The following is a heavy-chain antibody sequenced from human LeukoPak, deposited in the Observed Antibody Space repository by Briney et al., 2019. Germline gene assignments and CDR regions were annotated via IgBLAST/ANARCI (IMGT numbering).Heavy chain of an antibody. V-gene: IGHV5-51*01. CDR2: IYPGDSDT. CDR1: GYSFTSYW. J-gene: IGHJ4*02. CDR3: ARLPRYCSSTSCHFDY. D-gene: IGHD2-2*01. Sequence: GESLKISCKGSGYSFTSYWIGWVREMPGKGLEWMEIIYPGDSDTRYSPSFQGQVTISADKSISTAYLQWSSLKASDTAMYYCARLPRYCSSTSCHFDYWGQGTLVTVSS.